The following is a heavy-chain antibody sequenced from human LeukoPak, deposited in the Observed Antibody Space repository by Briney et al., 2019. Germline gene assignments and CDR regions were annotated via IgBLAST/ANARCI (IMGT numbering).Heavy chain of an antibody. Sequence: QPGGSLRLSCAASGFTFNNYGMHWVRQAPGKGLEWVAVISYDGSNKYYADSVKGRFTISRDNSKNTLYLQMNSLRAEDTAVYYCARDLLDGSSWPYFDYWGQGTLVTVSS. CDR1: GFTFNNYG. CDR3: ARDLLDGSSWPYFDY. CDR2: ISYDGSNK. D-gene: IGHD6-13*01. J-gene: IGHJ4*02. V-gene: IGHV3-30*03.